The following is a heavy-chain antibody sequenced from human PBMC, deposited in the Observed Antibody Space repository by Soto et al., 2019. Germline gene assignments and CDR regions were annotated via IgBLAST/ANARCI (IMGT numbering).Heavy chain of an antibody. CDR3: AKEGVAFNLYDS. CDR1: GVSISNSY. D-gene: IGHD3-3*02. CDR2: IYYSGTT. Sequence: ASETLSLTCTVSGVSISNSYWNWIRQSPGKGLEWIGYIYYSGTTNYNPSLKSRFTISIDTSKNLFSLWLRSVTTAVTAVYYGAKEGVAFNLYDSWGQGTLVTVPQ. V-gene: IGHV4-59*01. J-gene: IGHJ4*02.